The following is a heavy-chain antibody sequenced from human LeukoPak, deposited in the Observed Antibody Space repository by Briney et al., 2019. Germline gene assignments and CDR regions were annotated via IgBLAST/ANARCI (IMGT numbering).Heavy chain of an antibody. V-gene: IGHV3-23*01. CDR1: GFTFSAYG. J-gene: IGHJ4*02. CDR3: AKLVTHFDY. Sequence: PGGSLRLSCAASGFTFSAYGMHWVRQAPGKGLEWVSAISGSGGSTYYADSVKGRFTISRDNSKNTLYLQMNSLRAEDTAVYYCAKLVTHFDYWGQGTLVTVSS. CDR2: ISGSGGST. D-gene: IGHD4-23*01.